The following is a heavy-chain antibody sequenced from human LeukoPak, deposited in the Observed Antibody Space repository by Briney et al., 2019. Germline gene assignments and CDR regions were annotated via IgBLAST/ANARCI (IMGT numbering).Heavy chain of an antibody. D-gene: IGHD6-6*01. CDR1: GYTFSTYA. CDR3: AKILADSISGY. Sequence: PGGSLRLSCETSGYTFSTYAMTWVRQAPGKGLEWLSSISGSGRSTYYADSVQGRFTVSRDNSRSTLYLQLNSLRVEETAVYYCAKILADSISGYGGERTRVTVSS. J-gene: IGHJ4*02. V-gene: IGHV3-23*01. CDR2: ISGSGRST.